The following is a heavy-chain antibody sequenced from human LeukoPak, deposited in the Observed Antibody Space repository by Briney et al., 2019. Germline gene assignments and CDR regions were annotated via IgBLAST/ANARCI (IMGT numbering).Heavy chain of an antibody. J-gene: IGHJ4*01. CDR1: GFAFSIDS. CDR3: TRYNNHHFDY. D-gene: IGHD1-14*01. V-gene: IGHV3-33*01. Sequence: SRRLSSPAAGFAFSIDSIDWVLQHICKDLERVAVIAYDVSRAFYADSVKGRFTSSRDNSKPTMSVQMDDLRAEDTAVYYCTRYNNHHFDYWGRRTLVTVSS. CDR2: IAYDVSRA.